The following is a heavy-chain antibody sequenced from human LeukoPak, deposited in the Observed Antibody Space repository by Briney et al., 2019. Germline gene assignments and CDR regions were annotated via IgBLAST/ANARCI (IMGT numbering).Heavy chain of an antibody. V-gene: IGHV4-59*12. D-gene: IGHD5-12*01. CDR3: ARPGSGYLRYYFDY. CDR1: GDSISSYS. J-gene: IGHJ4*02. CDR2: MYSSGGT. Sequence: SETLSLTCTVSGDSISSYSWSWIRQPPGKRLEWIGYMYSSGGTNYNPSLKSRVTMSVDTSKNQFSLKLSSVTAADTAVYYCARPGSGYLRYYFDYWGQGTLVTVSS.